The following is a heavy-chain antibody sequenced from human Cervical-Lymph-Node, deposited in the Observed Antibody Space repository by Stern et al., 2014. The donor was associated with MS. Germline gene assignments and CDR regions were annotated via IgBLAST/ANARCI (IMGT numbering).Heavy chain of an antibody. CDR1: GFTFNNYD. CDR2: INTAGAT. Sequence: VQLVQSGGGLVQPGGSLRLSCAASGFTFNNYDMHWVRQVTEKGLEWVSAINTAGATYYSGSVKGRFTISRENAKNSLYLQMNSLRAEDTAVYYCARDLPRGDGNGMDVWGPGTTVTVS. J-gene: IGHJ6*02. D-gene: IGHD2-15*01. V-gene: IGHV3-13*01. CDR3: ARDLPRGDGNGMDV.